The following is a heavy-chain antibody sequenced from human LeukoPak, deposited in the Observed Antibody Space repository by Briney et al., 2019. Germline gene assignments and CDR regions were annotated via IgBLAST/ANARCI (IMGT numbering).Heavy chain of an antibody. CDR2: VSGSGATT. V-gene: IGHV3-23*01. CDR1: GFTFSTYA. D-gene: IGHD4-17*01. J-gene: IGHJ6*02. CDR3: AKDVSLTLTTDYSYGLDV. Sequence: GGSVRLSCAASGFTFSTYAMNWGRQAPGKGLEWVSGVSGSGATTYYADSVKGRFTISRDNSNDMLYLQMSGLRGEDAALYYCAKDVSLTLTTDYSYGLDVWGQGTTVTVSS.